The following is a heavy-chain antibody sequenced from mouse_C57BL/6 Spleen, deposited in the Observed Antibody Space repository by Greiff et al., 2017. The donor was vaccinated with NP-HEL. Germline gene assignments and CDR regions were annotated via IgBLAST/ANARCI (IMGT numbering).Heavy chain of an antibody. CDR2: IHPNSGST. V-gene: IGHV1-64*01. CDR3: ADYGSSHWYFDV. CDR1: GYTFTSYW. D-gene: IGHD1-1*01. Sequence: QVQLQQPGAELVKPGASVKLSCKASGYTFTSYWMHWVKQRPGQGLEWIGMIHPNSGSTNYNEKFKSKATLTVDKSSSTAYMQLSSLTSEDSAVYYCADYGSSHWYFDVWGTGTTVTVSS. J-gene: IGHJ1*03.